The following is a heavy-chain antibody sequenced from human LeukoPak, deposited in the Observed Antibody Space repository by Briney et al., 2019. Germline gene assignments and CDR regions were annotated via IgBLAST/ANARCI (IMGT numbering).Heavy chain of an antibody. D-gene: IGHD5-24*01. J-gene: IGHJ4*02. CDR3: AKDDAWLQYGN. Sequence: GGSLRLSCAASGFTFSSRGMNWVRQAPGKGLEWVSGISPNGVITYYADSVKGRFTISRDNSKGTVYLQMNSLRPEDTAVYYCAKDDAWLQYGNWGRGTLVTVSS. CDR2: ISPNGVIT. CDR1: GFTFSSRG. V-gene: IGHV3-23*01.